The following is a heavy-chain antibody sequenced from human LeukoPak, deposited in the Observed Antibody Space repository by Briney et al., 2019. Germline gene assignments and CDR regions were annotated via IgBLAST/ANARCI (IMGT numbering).Heavy chain of an antibody. Sequence: GSSVKVSCKASGGTFSSYAISWLRQAPGQGLEWMGGIIPIFGTANYAQKFQGRVTITTDESTSTAYMELSSLRSEDTAVYYCARDRIAAAGFDYWGQGTLVTVSS. V-gene: IGHV1-69*05. J-gene: IGHJ4*02. CDR3: ARDRIAAAGFDY. CDR2: IIPIFGTA. D-gene: IGHD6-13*01. CDR1: GGTFSSYA.